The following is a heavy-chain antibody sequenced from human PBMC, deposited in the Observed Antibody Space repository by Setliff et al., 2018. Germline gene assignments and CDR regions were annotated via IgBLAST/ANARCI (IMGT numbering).Heavy chain of an antibody. D-gene: IGHD3-16*01. Sequence: PGGSLRLSCAASGFIFSDHYMNWVRQAPGKGLEWVSSISSSSSYIYYADSVKGRFTVSRDNAKNSLYLQMTSLRAEDTAIYYCARTTGYRLEGDFDYWGQGTLVTVSS. CDR1: GFIFSDHY. CDR3: ARTTGYRLEGDFDY. CDR2: ISSSSSYI. V-gene: IGHV3-21*04. J-gene: IGHJ4*02.